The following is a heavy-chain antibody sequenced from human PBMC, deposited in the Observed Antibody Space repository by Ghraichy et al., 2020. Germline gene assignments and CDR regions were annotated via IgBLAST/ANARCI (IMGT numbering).Heavy chain of an antibody. J-gene: IGHJ4*02. CDR2: ISYDGSNK. Sequence: GGSLRLSCAASGFTFSSYGMHWVRQAPGKGLEWVAVISYDGSNKYYADSVKGRFTISRDSSKNTLYLQMNSLRAEDTAVYYCAKAESLAAAAPDYWGQGTLVTVSS. CDR1: GFTFSSYG. D-gene: IGHD6-13*01. CDR3: AKAESLAAAAPDY. V-gene: IGHV3-30*18.